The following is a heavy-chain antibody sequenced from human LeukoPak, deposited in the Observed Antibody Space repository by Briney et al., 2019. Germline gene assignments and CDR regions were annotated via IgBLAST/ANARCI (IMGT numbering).Heavy chain of an antibody. CDR3: ARGYCSGGTCYLFDY. D-gene: IGHD2-15*01. CDR1: GFIFSNYY. Sequence: GGSLRLSCVASGFIFSNYYMHWVRQAPGKGLEWVAVIWFDGSNQYYADSVKGRFTISRDNSKNTLYLQMNSLRAEDTAVYYCARGYCSGGTCYLFDYWGQGTLVTVSS. V-gene: IGHV3-33*01. J-gene: IGHJ4*02. CDR2: IWFDGSNQ.